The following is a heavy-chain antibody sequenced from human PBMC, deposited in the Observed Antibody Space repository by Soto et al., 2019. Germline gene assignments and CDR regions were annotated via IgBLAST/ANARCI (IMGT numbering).Heavy chain of an antibody. Sequence: PGGSLRLSCAASGFTFSSYSMNWVRQAPGKGLEWVSYISSSSSTIYYADSVKGRFTISRDNAKNSLYLQMNSLRDEDTAVYYCARTPSGWGGGYFDYWGQGTLVTVSS. CDR1: GFTFSSYS. J-gene: IGHJ4*02. D-gene: IGHD6-19*01. CDR3: ARTPSGWGGGYFDY. V-gene: IGHV3-48*02. CDR2: ISSSSSTI.